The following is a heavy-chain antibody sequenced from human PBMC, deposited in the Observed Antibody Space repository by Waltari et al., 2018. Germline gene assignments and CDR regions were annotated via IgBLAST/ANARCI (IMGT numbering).Heavy chain of an antibody. CDR3: ATALGDSSSASRPFDF. V-gene: IGHV1-69-2*01. D-gene: IGHD6-19*01. Sequence: EVQLLQSGAELTEPGTTVRISCKVSVYTFCDYYIPRVQQAPGKGLRWMGLVDPEDGETRYADNFQGRVTISADTSTDTAFMELSSLRSEDTAVFYCATALGDSSSASRPFDFWGQGTMITVSS. CDR2: VDPEDGET. CDR1: VYTFCDYY. J-gene: IGHJ3*01.